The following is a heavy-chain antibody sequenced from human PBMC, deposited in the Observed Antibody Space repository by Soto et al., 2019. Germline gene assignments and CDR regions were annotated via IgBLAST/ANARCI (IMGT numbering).Heavy chain of an antibody. CDR1: GFTFSSYG. CDR2: IWNDGSGK. V-gene: IGHV3-33*01. Sequence: QVQLVESGGGVVQPGRSLRLSCAASGFTFSSYGMHWVRQAPGKGLEWVAVIWNDGSGKYHADSVKGRFTISRDNSKNTLYLQMNSLRAGDTAVYYCARDTRGRGYDIDYWGQGTLVTVSS. D-gene: IGHD5-12*01. CDR3: ARDTRGRGYDIDY. J-gene: IGHJ4*02.